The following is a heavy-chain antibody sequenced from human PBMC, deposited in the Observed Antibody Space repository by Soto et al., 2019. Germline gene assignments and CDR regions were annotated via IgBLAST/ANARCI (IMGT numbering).Heavy chain of an antibody. CDR2: IWYDGSNK. CDR3: ATDDSAERYYYMDA. Sequence: QVQLVESGGGVVQPGRSLRLSCAASGFTFSSYGMHWVRQAPGKGLEWVAVIWYDGSNKYYADSVKGRFTISRDNSKNTMDLQMNSLRTEDTAVYYCATDDSAERYYYMDAWGKGATVTVS. CDR1: GFTFSSYG. V-gene: IGHV3-33*01. D-gene: IGHD1-26*01. J-gene: IGHJ6*03.